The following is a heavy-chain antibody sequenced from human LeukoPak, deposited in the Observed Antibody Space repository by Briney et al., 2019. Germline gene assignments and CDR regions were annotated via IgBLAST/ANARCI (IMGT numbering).Heavy chain of an antibody. CDR2: ISGSGYST. Sequence: PGGSLRLSCAASGFTFSRFAMSWVRQAPGKGLEWVSAISGSGYSTYYADSVKGRFTISRDNSKNTLYLQMNSLRAEDTAVYYCARETGGQNYDSSGYSDYWGQGTLVTVSS. CDR1: GFTFSRFA. D-gene: IGHD3-22*01. V-gene: IGHV3-23*01. J-gene: IGHJ4*02. CDR3: ARETGGQNYDSSGYSDY.